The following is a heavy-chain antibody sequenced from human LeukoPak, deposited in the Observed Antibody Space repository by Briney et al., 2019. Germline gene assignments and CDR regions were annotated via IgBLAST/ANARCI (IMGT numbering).Heavy chain of an antibody. V-gene: IGHV4-39*01. CDR1: GGSISSSYYY. CDR3: ASLISSGGYYGMDV. J-gene: IGHJ6*02. D-gene: IGHD6-19*01. CDR2: IYYSGST. Sequence: SETLSLTCTVSGGSISSSYYYWGWIRQPPGKGLEWIGSIYYSGSTYYNPSLKSRVTISVDTSKNQFSLKLSSVTAADTAVYYCASLISSGGYYGMDVWGQGTTVTVSS.